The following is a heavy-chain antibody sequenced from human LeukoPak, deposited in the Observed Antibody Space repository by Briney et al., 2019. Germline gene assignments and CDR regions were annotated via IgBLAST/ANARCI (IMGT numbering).Heavy chain of an antibody. CDR2: INPNSGGT. D-gene: IGHD4-23*01. V-gene: IGHV1-2*02. CDR1: GYTFNGYY. Sequence: ASVKVSCKASGYTFNGYYMHWVRQAPGQGLEWMGWINPNSGGTNYAQKFQGRVTMTRDMSTSTDYMELSSLRSEDTAVYYCARDNSVEDTAWWFDPWGQGTLVTVSS. J-gene: IGHJ5*02. CDR3: ARDNSVEDTAWWFDP.